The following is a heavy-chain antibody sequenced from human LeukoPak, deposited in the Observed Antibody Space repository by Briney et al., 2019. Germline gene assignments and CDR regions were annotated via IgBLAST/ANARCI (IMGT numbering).Heavy chain of an antibody. Sequence: ASVKVSCKASGFTFTSSAVQWVRQARGQRLEWIGWIVVGSGNTNYAQKFQERVTITRDMSTSTAYMELSSLRSEDTAVYYCAAEFSGSYDGAFDIWGQGTMVTVSS. V-gene: IGHV1-58*01. D-gene: IGHD1-26*01. CDR2: IVVGSGNT. J-gene: IGHJ3*02. CDR1: GFTFTSSA. CDR3: AAEFSGSYDGAFDI.